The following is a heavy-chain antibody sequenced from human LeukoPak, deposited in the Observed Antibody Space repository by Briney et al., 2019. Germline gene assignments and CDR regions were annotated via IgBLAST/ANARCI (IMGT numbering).Heavy chain of an antibody. J-gene: IGHJ3*02. CDR1: GFTFSSYG. D-gene: IGHD3-10*01. CDR3: AREPSPGSYDAFDI. Sequence: GSLRLSCAASGFTFSSYGMHWVRQAPGKGLEWVAVISYDGSNKYYADSVKGRFTISRDNSKNTLYLQMNSLRAEDTAVYYCAREPSPGSYDAFDIWGQGTMVTVSS. CDR2: ISYDGSNK. V-gene: IGHV3-30*03.